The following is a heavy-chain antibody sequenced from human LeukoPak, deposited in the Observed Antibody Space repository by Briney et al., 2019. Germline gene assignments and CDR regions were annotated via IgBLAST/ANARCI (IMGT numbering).Heavy chain of an antibody. CDR1: GYTFTGYY. CDR2: ISAYNGNT. D-gene: IGHD3-22*01. J-gene: IGHJ4*02. CDR3: ARRITMIGSDY. V-gene: IGHV1-18*04. Sequence: ASVKVSCKASGYTFTGYYMHWVRQAPGQGLEWMGWISAYNGNTNYAQKLQGRVTMTTDTSTSTAYMELRSLRSDDTAVYYCARRITMIGSDYWGQGTLVTVSS.